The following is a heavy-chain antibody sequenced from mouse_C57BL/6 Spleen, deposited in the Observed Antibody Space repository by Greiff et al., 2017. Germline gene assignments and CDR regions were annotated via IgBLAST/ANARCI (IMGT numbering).Heavy chain of an antibody. V-gene: IGHV1-62-3*01. Sequence: QVHVKQPGAELVKPGASVKLSCKASGYTFTSYWMHWVKQRPGRGLEWIGRFDPNSGGTKYNEKFKGKATLTVDKPSSTAYMQLSRLTSEDSAVYYCARGSGNLAWFAYWGQGTLVTVSA. CDR1: GYTFTSYW. CDR3: ARGSGNLAWFAY. CDR2: FDPNSGGT. J-gene: IGHJ3*01. D-gene: IGHD1-3*01.